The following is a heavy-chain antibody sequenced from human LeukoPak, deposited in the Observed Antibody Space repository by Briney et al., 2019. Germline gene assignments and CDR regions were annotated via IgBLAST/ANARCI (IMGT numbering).Heavy chain of an antibody. D-gene: IGHD6-19*01. CDR1: GYTFTGYY. J-gene: IGHJ4*02. V-gene: IGHV1-2*02. Sequence: GASVKVSCRASGYTFTGYYMHWVRQAPGQGLEWMGWINPNSGGTNYAQKFQGRVTMTRDTSISTAYMELSRLRSDDTAVYYCARESSSGWYWYYWGQGTLVTVSS. CDR2: INPNSGGT. CDR3: ARESSSGWYWYY.